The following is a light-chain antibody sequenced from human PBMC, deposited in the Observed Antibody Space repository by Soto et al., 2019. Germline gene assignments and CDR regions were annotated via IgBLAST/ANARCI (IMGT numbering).Light chain of an antibody. CDR2: DAS. CDR3: QHYNSDPWT. Sequence: DIEMTQSPSTLSASVGDRLTITCRASQTIRRWLAWYQQRPGKAPKVLIYDASPLESGVPARFSGSGSETEFTLTISSLQPEDSATYYCQHYNSDPWTFGQGTKVDIK. J-gene: IGKJ1*01. CDR1: QTIRRW. V-gene: IGKV1-5*01.